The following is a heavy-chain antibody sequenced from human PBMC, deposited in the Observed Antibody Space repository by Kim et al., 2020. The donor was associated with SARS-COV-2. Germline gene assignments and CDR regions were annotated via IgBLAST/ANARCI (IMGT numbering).Heavy chain of an antibody. D-gene: IGHD5-12*01. V-gene: IGHV3-30*18. CDR1: GFTFSSYG. CDR3: AKDWGRDGYNYWGYFDY. Sequence: GGSLRLSCAASGFTFSSYGMHWVRQAPGKGLEWVAVISYDGSNKYYADSVKGRFTISRDNSKNTLYLQMNSLRAEDTAVYYCAKDWGRDGYNYWGYFDYWGQGTLVTVSS. CDR2: ISYDGSNK. J-gene: IGHJ4*02.